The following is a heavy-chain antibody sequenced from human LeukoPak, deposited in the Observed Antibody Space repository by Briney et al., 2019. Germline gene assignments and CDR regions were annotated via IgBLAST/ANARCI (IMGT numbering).Heavy chain of an antibody. CDR2: IIPIFGTA. Sequence: SVKVSCKASGGTFSSYAISWVRQAPGQGLEWMGRIIPIFGTANYAQKFQGRVTITTDESTSTAYMELSSLRSEDTAVYYCARNDDSSGYYPSNFQHWGQGTLVTVSA. CDR1: GGTFSSYA. J-gene: IGHJ1*01. CDR3: ARNDDSSGYYPSNFQH. V-gene: IGHV1-69*05. D-gene: IGHD3-22*01.